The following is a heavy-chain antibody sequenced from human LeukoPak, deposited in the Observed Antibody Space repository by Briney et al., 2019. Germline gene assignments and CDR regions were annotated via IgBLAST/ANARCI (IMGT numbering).Heavy chain of an antibody. CDR2: ISGSGGST. D-gene: IGHD3-3*01. Sequence: GGSLRLSCAASGFTFSSYAMSWVRQAPGKGLEWVSAISGSGGSTYYADSVKGRFTISRDNSKNTLYLQMNSLGAEDTAVYYCAASLEWLPHYYYYGMDVWGQGTTVTVSS. V-gene: IGHV3-23*01. J-gene: IGHJ6*02. CDR3: AASLEWLPHYYYYGMDV. CDR1: GFTFSSYA.